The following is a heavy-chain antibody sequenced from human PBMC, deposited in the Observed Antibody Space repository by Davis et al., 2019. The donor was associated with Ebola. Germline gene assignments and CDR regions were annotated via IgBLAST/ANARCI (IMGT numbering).Heavy chain of an antibody. Sequence: PGGSLRLSCAASGFTFSSYSMNWVRQAPGKGLEWVSSISSSSSYIYYADSVKGRFTISRDNSKNTLYLQMNSLRDEDTAVYYCARETSTGWLAQGYWGQGTLVTVSS. CDR1: GFTFSSYS. J-gene: IGHJ4*02. CDR3: ARETSTGWLAQGY. V-gene: IGHV3-21*01. D-gene: IGHD3-22*01. CDR2: ISSSSSYI.